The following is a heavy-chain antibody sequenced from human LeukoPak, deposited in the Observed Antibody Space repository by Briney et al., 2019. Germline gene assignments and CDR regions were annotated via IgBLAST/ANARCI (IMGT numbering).Heavy chain of an antibody. CDR2: ISAYNGNT. Sequence: APVKVSCKASGYTFTSYGISWVRQAPGQGLEWMGWISAYNGNTNYAQKLQGRVTMTTDTSTSTAYMELRSLRSDDTAVYYCARSRLRGVVAATSADYWGQGTLVTVSS. V-gene: IGHV1-18*01. J-gene: IGHJ4*02. CDR1: GYTFTSYG. D-gene: IGHD2-15*01. CDR3: ARSRLRGVVAATSADY.